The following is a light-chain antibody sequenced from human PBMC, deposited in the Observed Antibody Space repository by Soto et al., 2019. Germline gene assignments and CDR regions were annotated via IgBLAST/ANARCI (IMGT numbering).Light chain of an antibody. CDR3: SSYAGSNNFV. J-gene: IGLJ1*01. CDR1: SSDVGSYNL. V-gene: IGLV2-8*01. Sequence: QSALTQPASVSGSPGQSITISCTGTSSDVGSYNLVSWYQQRPGKAPKLMIYEVSKRPSGVPDRFSGSKSGNTASLTVSGLQAEDEADYYCSSYAGSNNFVFGTGTKVTVL. CDR2: EVS.